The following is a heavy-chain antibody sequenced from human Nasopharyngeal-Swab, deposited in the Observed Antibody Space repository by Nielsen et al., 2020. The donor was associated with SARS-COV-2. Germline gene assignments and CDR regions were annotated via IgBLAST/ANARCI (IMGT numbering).Heavy chain of an antibody. Sequence: GSLRLSCAVYGGSFSGYYWSWIRQPPGKGLEWIGEINHSGSTNYNPSLKSRVTISVDTSKNQFSLKLSSVTAADTALYYCARGPVVAYCGGDCYSEVILPGFDYWGQGTLVTVSS. V-gene: IGHV4-34*01. CDR2: INHSGST. CDR1: GGSFSGYY. D-gene: IGHD2-21*02. CDR3: ARGPVVAYCGGDCYSEVILPGFDY. J-gene: IGHJ4*02.